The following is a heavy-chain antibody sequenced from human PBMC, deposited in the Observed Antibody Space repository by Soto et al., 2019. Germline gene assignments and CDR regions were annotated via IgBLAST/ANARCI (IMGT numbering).Heavy chain of an antibody. J-gene: IGHJ4*02. Sequence: PGGSLRLSCAASGFTFSNAWMNWVRQAPGKGLEWVGRIKSKTDGGTTDYAAPVKGRFTISRDDSKNTLYLQMNSLKTEDTAVYYCTTPILAVTPDRAFDYWGQGTLVPVSS. V-gene: IGHV3-15*07. CDR1: GFTFSNAW. D-gene: IGHD4-17*01. CDR2: IKSKTDGGTT. CDR3: TTPILAVTPDRAFDY.